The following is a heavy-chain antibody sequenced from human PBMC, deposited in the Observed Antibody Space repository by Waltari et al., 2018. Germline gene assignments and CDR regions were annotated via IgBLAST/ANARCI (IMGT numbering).Heavy chain of an antibody. V-gene: IGHV3-33*01. D-gene: IGHD3-22*01. CDR1: GFTFSSYG. Sequence: QVQLVESGGGVVQPGRSLRLSCAASGFTFSSYGMHWVRQAPGKGLEWVAVIWYDGRNKSYADSVKGRFTISRDNSKNTLYLQMNSLRAEDTAVYYCARESNYYDSSGYGYWGQGTLVTVSS. CDR2: IWYDGRNK. J-gene: IGHJ4*02. CDR3: ARESNYYDSSGYGY.